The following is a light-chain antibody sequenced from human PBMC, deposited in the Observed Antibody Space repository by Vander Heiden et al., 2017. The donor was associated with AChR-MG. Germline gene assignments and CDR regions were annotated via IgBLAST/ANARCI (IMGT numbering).Light chain of an antibody. Sequence: QSVFTQPPSVSGAPGQRVTISCSWRSPNIGTNRVPCYPHFPGKAPKVLISSGDQRPSGVRDRCSSSTSGTSAYLALSGLQSEEEADYYCAAGDVSLNGWVFGGGTKLTVL. CDR3: AAGDVSLNGWV. V-gene: IGLV1-44*01. CDR2: SGD. CDR1: SPNIGTNR. J-gene: IGLJ3*02.